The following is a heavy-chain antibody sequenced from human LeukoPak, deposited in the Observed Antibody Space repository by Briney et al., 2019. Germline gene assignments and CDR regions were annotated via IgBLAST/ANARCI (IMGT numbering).Heavy chain of an antibody. V-gene: IGHV4-34*01. Sequence: SETLSLTCAVCGGSFSGYYWSWIRQPPGKGLEWIGEINHSGSTNYNPSLKSRVTISVDTSKNQFSLKLSSVTAADTAVYYCAREGPVWYSSSWDNWFDPWGQGTLVTVSS. D-gene: IGHD6-13*01. CDR1: GGSFSGYY. CDR3: AREGPVWYSSSWDNWFDP. CDR2: INHSGST. J-gene: IGHJ5*02.